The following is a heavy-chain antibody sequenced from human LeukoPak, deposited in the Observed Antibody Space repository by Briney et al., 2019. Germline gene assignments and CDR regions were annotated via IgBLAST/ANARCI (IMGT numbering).Heavy chain of an antibody. D-gene: IGHD4-11*01. CDR2: ISSSGSTI. CDR3: AKPPSMTTVNTGYYYYYMDV. Sequence: KPGGSLRLSCAVSGFTFSDYYMSWIRQAPGKGLEWVSYISSSGSTIYYADSVKGRFTISRDNAKNSLYLQMNSLRAEDTAVYYCAKPPSMTTVNTGYYYYYMDVWGKGTTVTVSS. J-gene: IGHJ6*03. CDR1: GFTFSDYY. V-gene: IGHV3-11*01.